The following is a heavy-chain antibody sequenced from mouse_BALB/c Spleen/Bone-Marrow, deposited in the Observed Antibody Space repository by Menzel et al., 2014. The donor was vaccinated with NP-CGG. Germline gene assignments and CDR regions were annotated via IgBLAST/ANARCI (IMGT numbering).Heavy chain of an antibody. D-gene: IGHD1-1*01. CDR3: ASYCYGSSGFAY. Sequence: EVQLVESGAELVKLGASVKLSCTASSFNIKDTYMHWVKQRPEQGLEWIGRIDPANGNTKYDPKFQGKATITADTSSNTAYLQLSSLTSEDTAVYYCASYCYGSSGFAYWGQGTLVTVSA. CDR2: IDPANGNT. V-gene: IGHV14-3*02. CDR1: SFNIKDTY. J-gene: IGHJ3*01.